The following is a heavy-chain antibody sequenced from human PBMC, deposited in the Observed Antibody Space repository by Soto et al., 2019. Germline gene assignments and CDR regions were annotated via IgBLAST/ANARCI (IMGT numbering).Heavy chain of an antibody. Sequence: QPGGSLRLSCAASGFTFSSYAMSWVRQSPGKGLEWVSAISGSGGSTYYADSVKGRFTISRDNSKNTLYLQMNSLRAEDTAVYYCAKVNGDYVGSYFDYWGQGTLVTVSS. D-gene: IGHD4-17*01. J-gene: IGHJ4*02. CDR3: AKVNGDYVGSYFDY. CDR2: ISGSGGST. CDR1: GFTFSSYA. V-gene: IGHV3-23*01.